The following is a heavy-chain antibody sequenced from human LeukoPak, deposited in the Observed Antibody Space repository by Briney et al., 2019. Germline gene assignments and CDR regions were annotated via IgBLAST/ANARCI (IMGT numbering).Heavy chain of an antibody. CDR3: ASFFCTSALCYYLDY. V-gene: IGHV7-4-1*02. CDR2: INTNTGNP. Sequence: ASVKVSCKASGYTFTSYALGWVRQAPGQGLEWMGWINTNTGNPTYAQGFTGRFVFSLDTSDNTAYLQISSLQAEDTAVYSCASFFCTSALCYYLDYWGQGTLVTVSS. D-gene: IGHD2-8*01. CDR1: GYTFTSYA. J-gene: IGHJ4*02.